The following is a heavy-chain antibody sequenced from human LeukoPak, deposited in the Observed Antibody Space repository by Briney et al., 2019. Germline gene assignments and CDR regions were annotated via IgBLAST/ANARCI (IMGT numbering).Heavy chain of an antibody. CDR3: ARDQEGFDY. Sequence: GGSLRLSCAASGFTFSSYAMSWVRQAPGKGLEWVSAISGNGDSAYYADSVKGRFTISRDNSKNTLYLQMDRLRSEDTAVYYCARDQEGFDYWGQGTLVTVSS. V-gene: IGHV3-23*01. CDR2: ISGNGDSA. CDR1: GFTFSSYA. J-gene: IGHJ4*02.